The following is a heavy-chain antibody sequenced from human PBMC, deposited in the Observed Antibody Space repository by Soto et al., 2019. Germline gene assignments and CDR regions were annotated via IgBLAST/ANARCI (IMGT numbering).Heavy chain of an antibody. CDR3: ARLQWDYYDSSGPYAFDI. Sequence: SETLSLTCTVSGGSISSYYWSWIRQPPGKGLEWIGYIYYSGSTNYNPSLKSRVTISVDTSKNQFSLKLSSVTAADTAVYYCARLQWDYYDSSGPYAFDIWGQGTMVTVSS. V-gene: IGHV4-59*08. D-gene: IGHD3-22*01. CDR2: IYYSGST. CDR1: GGSISSYY. J-gene: IGHJ3*02.